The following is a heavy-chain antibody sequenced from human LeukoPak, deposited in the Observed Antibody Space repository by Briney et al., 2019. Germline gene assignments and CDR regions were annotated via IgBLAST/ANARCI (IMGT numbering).Heavy chain of an antibody. CDR1: GFTFSSYS. J-gene: IGHJ4*02. Sequence: GGSLRLSCAASGFTFSSYSMNWVRQAPGKGLEWVSYISSSSSTIYYADSVEGRFTISRDNAKNSLYLQMNSLRDEDTAVYYCASMPRIQLWSAYWGQGTLATVSS. V-gene: IGHV3-48*02. CDR2: ISSSSSTI. D-gene: IGHD5-18*01. CDR3: ASMPRIQLWSAY.